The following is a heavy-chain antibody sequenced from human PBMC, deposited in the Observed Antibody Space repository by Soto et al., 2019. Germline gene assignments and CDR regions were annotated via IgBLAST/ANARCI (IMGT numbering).Heavy chain of an antibody. CDR3: ARLWDIVVVQAAKVSRAFDI. J-gene: IGHJ3*02. CDR1: GDSVSSNSAA. CDR2: TYYRSKWYN. D-gene: IGHD2-2*01. V-gene: IGHV6-1*01. Sequence: SQTLSLTCVISGDSVSSNSAAWNWIRQSPSRGLEWLGRTYYRSKWYNDYAVSVKSRITINPDTSKNQFSLQLNSVTPEDTAVYYCARLWDIVVVQAAKVSRAFDIWGQGTMVTVSS.